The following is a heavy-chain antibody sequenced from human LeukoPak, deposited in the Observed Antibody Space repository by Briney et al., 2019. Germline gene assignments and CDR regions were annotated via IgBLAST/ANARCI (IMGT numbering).Heavy chain of an antibody. Sequence: GGSLRLSCAASGFTLSTYNMNWIRQAPGKGPEWVSSISSSSSYIYYGDSVKGRFTISRDNAKNSLYLQMNSLKVEDTAVYYCARDLVATTNLPFDCWGQGTLVTVSS. CDR3: ARDLVATTNLPFDC. CDR1: GFTLSTYN. J-gene: IGHJ4*02. V-gene: IGHV3-21*01. D-gene: IGHD5-12*01. CDR2: ISSSSSYI.